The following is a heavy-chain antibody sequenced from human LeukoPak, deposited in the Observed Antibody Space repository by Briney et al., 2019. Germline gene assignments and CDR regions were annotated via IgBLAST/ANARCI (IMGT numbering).Heavy chain of an antibody. V-gene: IGHV3-21*06. Sequence: MPGGSLRLSCTTSGLTFSTSGFNWVRQAPGKGLGWVASIGPTGFDRYHADSIKGRFTISRDNANNFLYLQMDSLRAEDTAVYYCATETNGRHYDYWGQGTLLTVSS. CDR3: ATETNGRHYDY. CDR2: IGPTGFDR. D-gene: IGHD1-14*01. J-gene: IGHJ4*02. CDR1: GLTFSTSG.